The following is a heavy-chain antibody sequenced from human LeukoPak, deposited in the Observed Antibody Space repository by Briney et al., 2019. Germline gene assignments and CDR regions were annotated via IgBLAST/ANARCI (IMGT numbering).Heavy chain of an antibody. CDR2: ISGNGRT. D-gene: IGHD1-1*01. V-gene: IGHV4-59*01. CDR3: AGGSRGTPRDY. J-gene: IGHJ4*02. CDR1: GASISNYY. Sequence: SETLSLTCTVSGASISNYYWSWIRQPPGKGLEWIGYISGNGRTYYSPSLKSRVTTSVDTSKNQFSLKLTSVTAADTAVYYCAGGSRGTPRDYWGQGTLVTVSS.